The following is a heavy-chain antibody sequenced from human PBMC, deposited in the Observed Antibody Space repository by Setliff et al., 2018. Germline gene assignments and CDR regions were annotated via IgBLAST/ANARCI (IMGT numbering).Heavy chain of an antibody. CDR1: GFTYNNCW. D-gene: IGHD3-10*01. V-gene: IGHV3-7*01. Sequence: GGSLRLSCGASGFTYNNCWVSWVRQAPGEGPEWLASINPDGSEKYYVDSVRGRFTISRDNAKNSLSLQMNSLRTEDTAVYYCFGAGTCSYWGQGTLVTVSS. J-gene: IGHJ4*02. CDR3: FGAGTCSY. CDR2: INPDGSEK.